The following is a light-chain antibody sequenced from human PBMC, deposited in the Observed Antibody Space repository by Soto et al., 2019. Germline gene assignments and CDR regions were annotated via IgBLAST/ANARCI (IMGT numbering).Light chain of an antibody. Sequence: EIVLTQSPVTLSLSPGERATLSCRASLSLSSSYLAWYQQKPGQAPRLLIYGAASRATGNPDRLSGSGTGTVFTLTISRLEPEDFAVDYWQQYGSSPPYTVGQGTRQE. CDR1: LSLSSSY. CDR2: GAA. V-gene: IGKV3-20*01. J-gene: IGKJ2*01. CDR3: QQYGSSPPYT.